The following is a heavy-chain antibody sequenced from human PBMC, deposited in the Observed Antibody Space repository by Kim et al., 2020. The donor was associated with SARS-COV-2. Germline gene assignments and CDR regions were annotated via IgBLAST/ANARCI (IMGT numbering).Heavy chain of an antibody. CDR1: GLKFSFGRYA. D-gene: IGHD2-2*01. CDR2: ISGDGADT. CDR3: VKDPTKGSSSWYDD. Sequence: GGSLRLSCVASGLKFSFGRYAMHWVRQAPGKGLEWVSLISGDGADTEYSDSVRGRFTISRDNNNNILFLQLNSLRLEDSAFYYCVKDPTKGSSSWYDDWGQGTVVTVSS. J-gene: IGHJ4*02. V-gene: IGHV3-43*02.